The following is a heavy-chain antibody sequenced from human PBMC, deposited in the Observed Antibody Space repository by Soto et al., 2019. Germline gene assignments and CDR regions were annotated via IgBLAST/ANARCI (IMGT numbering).Heavy chain of an antibody. CDR2: IIPILGIA. V-gene: IGHV1-69*02. J-gene: IGHJ4*02. D-gene: IGHD3-10*01. CDR3: ARGNYGSGSYYDY. CDR1: GGTFSSYT. Sequence: QVQLVQSGAEVKKPGSSVKVSCKASGGTFSSYTISWVRQAPGQGLEWMGRIIPILGIANYAQKFQGRVTITADKSTSTADMELSSLRSEDTAVYYCARGNYGSGSYYDYWGQGTLVTVSS.